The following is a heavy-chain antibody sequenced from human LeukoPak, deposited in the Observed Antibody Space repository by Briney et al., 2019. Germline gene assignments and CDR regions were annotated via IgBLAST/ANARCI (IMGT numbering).Heavy chain of an antibody. CDR2: ISGSGGST. CDR1: GFTFSSYA. J-gene: IGHJ6*02. CDR3: AKGGGGPGDIVVVVAPTSLYYYGMDV. D-gene: IGHD2-15*01. Sequence: GGSLRLSCAAAGFTFSSYAMSWVRQAPGKGLEWVSAISGSGGSTYYADSVKGRFTISRDNSKNTPYLQMNSLRAEDTAVYYGAKGGGGPGDIVVVVAPTSLYYYGMDVWGQGTTVTVSS. V-gene: IGHV3-23*01.